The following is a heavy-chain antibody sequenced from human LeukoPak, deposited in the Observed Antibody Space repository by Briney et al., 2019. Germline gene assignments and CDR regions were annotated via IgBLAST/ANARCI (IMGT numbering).Heavy chain of an antibody. D-gene: IGHD3-22*01. CDR2: ISGSGGST. Sequence: PGRSLRLSCAASGFTFSSYAMSWVRQAPGKGLEWVSAISGSGGSTYYADSVKGRFTISRDNSKNTLYLQMNSLRAEDTAVYYCANSPCCAYYYDSSGYYDDAFDIWGQGTMVTVSS. CDR3: ANSPCCAYYYDSSGYYDDAFDI. CDR1: GFTFSSYA. V-gene: IGHV3-23*01. J-gene: IGHJ3*02.